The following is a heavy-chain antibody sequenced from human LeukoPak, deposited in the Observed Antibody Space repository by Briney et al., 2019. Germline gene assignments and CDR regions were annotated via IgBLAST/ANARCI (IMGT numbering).Heavy chain of an antibody. CDR3: ARGPDYYDSSGYYLDYFDY. J-gene: IGHJ4*02. CDR1: GFTFSSCA. V-gene: IGHV3-30-3*01. CDR2: ISYDGSNK. Sequence: GGSLRLSCAASGFTFSSCAMHWVRQAPGKGLEWVAVISYDGSNKYYADSVKGRFTISRDNSKNTLYLQMNSLRAEDTAVYYCARGPDYYDSSGYYLDYFDYWGQGTLVTVSS. D-gene: IGHD3-22*01.